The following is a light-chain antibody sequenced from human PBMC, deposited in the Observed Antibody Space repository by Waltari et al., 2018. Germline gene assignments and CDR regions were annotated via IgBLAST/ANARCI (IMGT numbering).Light chain of an antibody. CDR3: QQYYESPLT. J-gene: IGKJ1*01. CDR2: WAS. CDR1: QSILVTYKNQKQ. V-gene: IGKV4-1*01. Sequence: DIVITQSPGPLAVYLGESAPINCRSSQSILVTYKNQKQLAWYPQQPGQPIKLLIYWASTRESGVPDRFSGGGSGTEFTLTIRSVQAEDAAVYYGQQYYESPLTFGQGTKVEIE.